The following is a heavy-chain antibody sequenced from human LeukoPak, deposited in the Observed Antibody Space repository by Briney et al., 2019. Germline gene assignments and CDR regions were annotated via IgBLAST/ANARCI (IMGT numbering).Heavy chain of an antibody. J-gene: IGHJ3*02. CDR3: AREVDSSGWYEDDAFDI. V-gene: IGHV7-4-1*02. CDR2: INTNTGNP. CDR1: GYTFTSYA. Sequence: GASVKVSCKASGYTFTSYAMNWVRQAPGQGLEWMGWINTNTGNPTYAQGFTGRFVFSLDTSVSTAYLQISSLKAEDTAVYYCAREVDSSGWYEDDAFDIWGQGTMVTVSS. D-gene: IGHD6-19*01.